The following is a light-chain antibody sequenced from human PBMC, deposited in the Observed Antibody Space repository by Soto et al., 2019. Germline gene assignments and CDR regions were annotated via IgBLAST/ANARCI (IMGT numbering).Light chain of an antibody. J-gene: IGKJ5*01. Sequence: TLSPVTLSSSPGERATLSCRASQSVSSYLAWYQQKPGQAPRLLIYDASNRATGIPARFSGSGSGTEFTLTISSLQSEDFAVYYCQQYNNWPPITFGQGTRLEIK. CDR3: QQYNNWPPIT. CDR1: QSVSSY. CDR2: DAS. V-gene: IGKV3-15*01.